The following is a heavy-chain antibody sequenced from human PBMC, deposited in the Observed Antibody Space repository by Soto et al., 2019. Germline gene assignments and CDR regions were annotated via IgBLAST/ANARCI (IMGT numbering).Heavy chain of an antibody. CDR1: GGSISSGGYY. Sequence: QVQLQESGPVPVKPSPTLSLTCTVSGGSISSGGYYWSWIRQHPGKGLEWIGYIYYSGRTYYNPSLNRRLTRPVDTSKNQFPRKLSSVTAADTAVYYCAREPVPAVATSDFWGQGTLVTVSA. J-gene: IGHJ4*02. CDR3: AREPVPAVATSDF. CDR2: IYYSGRT. D-gene: IGHD2-21*01. V-gene: IGHV4-31*03.